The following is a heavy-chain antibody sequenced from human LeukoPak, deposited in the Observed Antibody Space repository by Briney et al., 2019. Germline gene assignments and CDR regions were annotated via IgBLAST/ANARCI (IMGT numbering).Heavy chain of an antibody. J-gene: IGHJ5*02. V-gene: IGHV3-49*03. CDR3: TRAYTQLGFDP. Sequence: PGRSLSLSCPASGFTFGDYAMSWFRPAPGKVLEWVGFIRSKAYGVTTEYAASVKGIFTISRDDSKSTAYLQMNSLKTEDTAVYYCTRAYTQLGFDPWGQGTLVTVSS. CDR1: GFTFGDYA. CDR2: IRSKAYGVTT. D-gene: IGHD2-2*01.